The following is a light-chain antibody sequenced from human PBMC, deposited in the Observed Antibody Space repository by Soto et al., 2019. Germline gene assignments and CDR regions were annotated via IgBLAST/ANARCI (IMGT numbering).Light chain of an antibody. V-gene: IGKV1-5*03. J-gene: IGKJ2*01. Sequence: DIQMTQSPSTLSASVGDRVSITCRASQSISTYLAWYQQKPGRAPQALIYRASSLKSGVPSRFSGSGSGTGFTLTISSLLPDDFATYYCQQYNEYPYTFGQGTKLEIK. CDR3: QQYNEYPYT. CDR1: QSISTY. CDR2: RAS.